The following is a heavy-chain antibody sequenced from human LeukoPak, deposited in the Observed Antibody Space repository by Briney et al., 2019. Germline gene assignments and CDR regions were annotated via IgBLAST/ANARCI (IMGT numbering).Heavy chain of an antibody. CDR3: ARGYCSGGSCYYAFDI. Sequence: PSETPSLTCAVYGGSFSGYYWSWIRQPPGKGLEWIGSIYYSGSTYYNPSLKSRVTISVDTSKNQFSLKLSSVTAADTAVYYCARGYCSGGSCYYAFDIWGQGTMVTVSS. D-gene: IGHD2-15*01. CDR2: IYYSGST. CDR1: GGSFSGYY. J-gene: IGHJ3*02. V-gene: IGHV4-34*01.